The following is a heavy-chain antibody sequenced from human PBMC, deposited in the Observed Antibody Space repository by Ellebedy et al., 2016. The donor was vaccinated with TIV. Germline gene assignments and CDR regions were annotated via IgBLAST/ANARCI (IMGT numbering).Heavy chain of an antibody. D-gene: IGHD3-10*01. Sequence: GGSLRLXCAASGFTFSSYAMSWVRQAPGKGLEWVSAISGSGGSTYYADSVKGRFTISRDNSKNTLYLQMNSLRAEDTAVYYCAKEEGQYGSSPWSFFDYWGQGTLVTVSS. CDR2: ISGSGGST. CDR3: AKEEGQYGSSPWSFFDY. V-gene: IGHV3-23*01. J-gene: IGHJ4*02. CDR1: GFTFSSYA.